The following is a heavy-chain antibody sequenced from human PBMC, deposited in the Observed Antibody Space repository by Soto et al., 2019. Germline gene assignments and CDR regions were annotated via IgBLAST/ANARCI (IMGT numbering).Heavy chain of an antibody. CDR3: AKGEYCGGSSCYSLFDT. CDR1: GLTFSSYA. Sequence: EVLLLESGGGLVQPGGSLRLSCAASGLTFSSYAMGWLRQAPGKGLEWVSAISGGGSTTNYADSVKGRFTISRDNSKNTLYLQMSSLRAEDTAVYYWAKGEYCGGSSCYSLFDTWGQGTLVTVSS. D-gene: IGHD2-2*02. J-gene: IGHJ4*02. V-gene: IGHV3-23*01. CDR2: ISGGGSTT.